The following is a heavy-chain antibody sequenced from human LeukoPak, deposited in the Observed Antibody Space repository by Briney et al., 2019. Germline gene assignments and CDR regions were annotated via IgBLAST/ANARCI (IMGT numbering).Heavy chain of an antibody. CDR3: ARGLISSGWSNTYYYYGMDV. J-gene: IGHJ6*02. V-gene: IGHV4-34*01. CDR2: INHSGST. CDR1: GGSFSGYY. Sequence: PSETLSLTCAVYGGSFSGYYWSWIRQPPGKGLEWIGEINHSGSTNYNPSLKSRVTMSVDTSKNQFSLKLSSVTAADTAVYYCARGLISSGWSNTYYYYGMDVWGQGTTVTVS. D-gene: IGHD6-19*01.